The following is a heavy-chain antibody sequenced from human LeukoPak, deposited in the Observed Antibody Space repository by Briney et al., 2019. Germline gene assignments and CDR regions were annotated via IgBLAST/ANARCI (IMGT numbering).Heavy chain of an antibody. CDR3: ARAGASAAGAFDI. Sequence: SETLSLTCAVYGGSFSGYYWSWIRQPAGKGLEWIGRIYTSGSTNYNPSLKSRVTMSVDTSKNQFSLKLSSVTAADTAVYYCARAGASAAGAFDIWGQGTMVTVSS. CDR2: IYTSGST. D-gene: IGHD6-13*01. CDR1: GGSFSGYY. V-gene: IGHV4-59*10. J-gene: IGHJ3*02.